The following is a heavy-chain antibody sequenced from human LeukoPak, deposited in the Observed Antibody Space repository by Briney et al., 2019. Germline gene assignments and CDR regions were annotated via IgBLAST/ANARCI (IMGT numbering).Heavy chain of an antibody. CDR3: ARKVTAIQNWFDS. D-gene: IGHD2-21*02. CDR2: MNPNSGNT. CDR1: GYTFTSYD. V-gene: IGHV1-8*01. J-gene: IGHJ5*01. Sequence: GASVKVSCKASGYTFTSYDINWVRQATGQGLEWMGWMNPNSGNTGYAQKFQGRVTMTRNTSISTAYMEPSSLRSEDTAVYYCARKVTAIQNWFDSWGQGTLVTVSS.